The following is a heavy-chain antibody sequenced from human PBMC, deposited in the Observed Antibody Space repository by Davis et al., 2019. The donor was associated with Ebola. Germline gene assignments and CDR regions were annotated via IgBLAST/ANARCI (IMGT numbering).Heavy chain of an antibody. V-gene: IGHV3-30*04. CDR1: GFTFSSYA. D-gene: IGHD3-3*01. Sequence: GGFLRLSCAASGFTFSSYAMHWVRQAPGKGLEWVAVISYDGSNKYYADSVKGRFTISRDNSKNTLYLQMNSLRAEDTAVYYCAKDLEHYWGQGTLVTVSS. CDR3: AKDLEHY. J-gene: IGHJ4*02. CDR2: ISYDGSNK.